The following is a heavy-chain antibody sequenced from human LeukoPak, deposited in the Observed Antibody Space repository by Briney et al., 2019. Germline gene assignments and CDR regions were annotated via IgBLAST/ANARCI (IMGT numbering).Heavy chain of an antibody. V-gene: IGHV1-2*06. CDR2: INPNSGGT. Sequence: GASVKVSCKASGYTFTGYYMHWVRQAPGQGLEWMGRINPNSGGTNYAQKFQGRVTMTRDTSISTAYMELSRLRSDDTAVYYCARDLGYYYDSSGYYENWFDPWGQGTQVTVSS. J-gene: IGHJ5*02. CDR1: GYTFTGYY. D-gene: IGHD3-22*01. CDR3: ARDLGYYYDSSGYYENWFDP.